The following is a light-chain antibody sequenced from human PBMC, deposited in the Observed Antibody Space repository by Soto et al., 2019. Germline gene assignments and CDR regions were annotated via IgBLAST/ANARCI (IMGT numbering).Light chain of an antibody. J-gene: IGKJ3*01. Sequence: DIQMTQSPSSLSASVGDRVTITCRASQSIRSFVNWYQQKPGKVPKLLLYNSYTLQSGVPRRFSGSGSGTDFTLTISGLQREDFATCYCQQSFSSPGTFGPGTTVDIK. CDR1: QSIRSF. CDR3: QQSFSSPGT. CDR2: NSY. V-gene: IGKV1-39*01.